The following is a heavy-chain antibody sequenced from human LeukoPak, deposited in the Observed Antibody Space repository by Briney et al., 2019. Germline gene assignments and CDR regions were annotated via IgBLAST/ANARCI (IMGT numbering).Heavy chain of an antibody. D-gene: IGHD3-3*01. CDR1: GFTFTMFS. CDR2: IRGRSDTT. V-gene: IGHV3-48*01. Sequence: GGSLRLSCAASGFTFTMFSMNWLRQAPGKGLEWIAFIRGRSDTTYYADCVQGRFTISRDNAEDSVYLQMNSLRVEDTAVYYCARTYDFGIGPPGDAFDNWGQGTLVTVLS. CDR3: ARTYDFGIGPPGDAFDN. J-gene: IGHJ3*02.